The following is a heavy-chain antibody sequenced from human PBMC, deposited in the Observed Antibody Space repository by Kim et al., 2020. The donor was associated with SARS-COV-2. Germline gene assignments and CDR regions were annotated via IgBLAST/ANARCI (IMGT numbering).Heavy chain of an antibody. Sequence: SVKVSCKASGGTFSSYAISWVRQAPGQGLEWMGGIIPIFDTTNYAQKFQGRVTITADESTSTAYMELSSLRSEDTAVYYCARDSTFGRSGHYQSYWGQGTLVTVSS. CDR3: ARDSTFGRSGHYQSY. J-gene: IGHJ4*02. V-gene: IGHV1-69*13. CDR2: IIPIFDTT. CDR1: GGTFSSYA. D-gene: IGHD3-16*01.